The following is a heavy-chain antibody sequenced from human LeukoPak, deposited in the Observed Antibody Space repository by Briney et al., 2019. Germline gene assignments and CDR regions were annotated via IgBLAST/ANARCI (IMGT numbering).Heavy chain of an antibody. V-gene: IGHV3-48*01. CDR2: ISGGSRGI. D-gene: IGHD1-26*01. J-gene: IGHJ4*02. CDR3: ARRRDSGSLQHFDY. Sequence: GGSLRLSCSASGFTFSSYSMNWVRQAPGKGLEWVSFISGGSRGIHYADSVKGRFTISRDNAENSLFLQMNSLRAEDTAVYYCARRRDSGSLQHFDYWGQGTLVTVSS. CDR1: GFTFSSYS.